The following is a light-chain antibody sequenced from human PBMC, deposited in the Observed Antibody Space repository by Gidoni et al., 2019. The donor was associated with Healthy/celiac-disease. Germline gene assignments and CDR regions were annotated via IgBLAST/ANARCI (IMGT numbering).Light chain of an antibody. J-gene: IGKJ5*01. CDR3: QQYGSSLIT. CDR2: GAS. Sequence: VLTPSPGTLSLSPGERATLSCRASQSVTSNYLAWYQQKPGRSPRLLISGASSRATGVPDRVSGSGSGTDFTLTISRLESEDFAVYYCQQYGSSLITFGQGTRLQIK. CDR1: QSVTSNY. V-gene: IGKV3-20*01.